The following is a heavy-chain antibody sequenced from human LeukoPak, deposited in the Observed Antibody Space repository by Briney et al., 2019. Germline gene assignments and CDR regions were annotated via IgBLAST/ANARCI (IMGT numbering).Heavy chain of an antibody. Sequence: PGGSETLFCAASGFTFSNYDVHWVRQATGKGLEWVSAISTAGDTYYPGSVKGRFTISRENAKNSLYLHMNSLRAGDTAVYYCTRGYRYGEIDYWGQGHLVSVSS. D-gene: IGHD5-18*01. CDR1: GFTFSNYD. CDR3: TRGYRYGEIDY. CDR2: ISTAGDT. V-gene: IGHV3-13*04. J-gene: IGHJ4*02.